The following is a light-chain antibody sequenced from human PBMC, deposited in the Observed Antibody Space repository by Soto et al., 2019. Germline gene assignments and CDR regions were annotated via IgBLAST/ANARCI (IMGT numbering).Light chain of an antibody. V-gene: IGLV1-44*01. CDR3: AAWDDSLNGVV. CDR2: SNS. CDR1: SSNIGRNT. J-gene: IGLJ3*02. Sequence: QSVLTQPPSASGTPGQRVTISCSGSSSNIGRNTVNWYQHVPGTAPKLLIYSNSQRPSGVPDRFSGSRSGNSASLAMSGLQSEDEADYYCAAWDDSLNGVVFGGGTKVTVL.